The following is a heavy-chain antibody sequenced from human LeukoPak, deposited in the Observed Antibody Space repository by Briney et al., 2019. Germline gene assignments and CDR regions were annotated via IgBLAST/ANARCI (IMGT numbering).Heavy chain of an antibody. CDR3: ARDVWSSGWYFAFDI. CDR2: ISAYNGNT. J-gene: IGHJ3*02. CDR1: GYTFTSYG. V-gene: IGHV1-18*04. D-gene: IGHD6-19*01. Sequence: ASVKVSCKASGYTFTSYGISWVRQAPGQGLEWMGWISAYNGNTNYAQKLHGRVTMTTDTSTSTAYMELRRLRSDDTAVYYCARDVWSSGWYFAFDIWGQGTMVTVSS.